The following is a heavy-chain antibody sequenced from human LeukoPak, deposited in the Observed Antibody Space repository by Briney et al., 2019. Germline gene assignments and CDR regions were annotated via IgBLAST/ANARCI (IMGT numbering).Heavy chain of an antibody. D-gene: IGHD3-22*01. Sequence: ASVKASCKASGYTFTSYAMHWVRQAPGQRLEWMGWINAGNGNTKYSQKFQGRVTITRDTSASTAYMELSSLRSEDTAVYYCAREEYYYDSSGYYASCFDYWGQGTLVTVSS. CDR1: GYTFTSYA. CDR2: INAGNGNT. J-gene: IGHJ4*02. V-gene: IGHV1-3*01. CDR3: AREEYYYDSSGYYASCFDY.